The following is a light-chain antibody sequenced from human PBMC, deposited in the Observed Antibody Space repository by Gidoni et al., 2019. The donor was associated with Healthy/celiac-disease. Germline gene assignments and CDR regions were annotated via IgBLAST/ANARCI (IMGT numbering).Light chain of an antibody. V-gene: IGLV2-14*03. J-gene: IGLJ2*01. Sequence: QSALTQPASVPGSPGQSITISCTGTSSDVGGYNYVSWYQQHPGKATKLMIYDVSNRPSGVSNRFSGSKSGNTASLTISGLQAEDEADYYCSSYTSSSTPLFGGGTKLTVL. CDR1: SSDVGGYNY. CDR2: DVS. CDR3: SSYTSSSTPL.